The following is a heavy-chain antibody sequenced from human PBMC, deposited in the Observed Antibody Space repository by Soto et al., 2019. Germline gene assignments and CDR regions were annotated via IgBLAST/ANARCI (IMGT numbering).Heavy chain of an antibody. V-gene: IGHV4-4*07. J-gene: IGHJ4*02. CDR2: IYTSGST. Sequence: SETLSLTCTVSGGSISSYYWSWIRQPAGKGLEWIGRIYTSGSTNYNPSLKSRVTMSVGTSKNQFPLKLSSVTAADTAVYYCARNSVWGSYRYIDYWGQGTLVTVSS. D-gene: IGHD3-16*02. CDR1: GGSISSYY. CDR3: ARNSVWGSYRYIDY.